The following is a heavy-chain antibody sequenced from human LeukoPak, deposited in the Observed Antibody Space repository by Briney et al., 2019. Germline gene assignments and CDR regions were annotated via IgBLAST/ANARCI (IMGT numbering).Heavy chain of an antibody. V-gene: IGHV3-21*04. D-gene: IGHD3-16*02. Sequence: GGSLRLSCAASGFTFSSYSMNWVRQAPGKGLEWVSSISSSSSYIYYADSVKGRFTISRDNAKNSLYLQMNSLRAEDTAVYYCARVFELITFGGAIGKLNWFDSWGQGTLVTVSS. CDR3: ARVFELITFGGAIGKLNWFDS. J-gene: IGHJ5*01. CDR2: ISSSSSYI. CDR1: GFTFSSYS.